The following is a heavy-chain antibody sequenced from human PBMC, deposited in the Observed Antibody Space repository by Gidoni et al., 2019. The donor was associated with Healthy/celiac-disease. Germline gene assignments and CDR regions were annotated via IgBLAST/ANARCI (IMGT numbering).Heavy chain of an antibody. CDR2: IDPSDSYT. CDR3: ARQAISAAAGTDFDY. Sequence: VQLVQSGAAVKKPGESLRISCQGSGYSFTSYWISWVRQMPGKGLEWMGRIDPSDSYTNYSPSFQGHVTISADKSISTAYLQWSSLKASDTAMYYCARQAISAAAGTDFDYWGQGTLVTVSS. J-gene: IGHJ4*02. V-gene: IGHV5-10-1*01. CDR1: GYSFTSYW. D-gene: IGHD6-13*01.